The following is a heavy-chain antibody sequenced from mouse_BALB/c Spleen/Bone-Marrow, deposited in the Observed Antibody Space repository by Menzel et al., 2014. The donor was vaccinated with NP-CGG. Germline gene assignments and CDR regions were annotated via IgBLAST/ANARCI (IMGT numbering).Heavy chain of an antibody. D-gene: IGHD1-2*01. V-gene: IGHV2-2*02. J-gene: IGHJ3*01. CDR1: GFSLTNYG. CDR2: IWSGGST. CDR3: ARRGGTTAPFAY. Sequence: VQLQQSGPGLVQPSQSLSITCTVSGFSLTNYGVHWVRQSPGKGLEWLGVIWSGGSTDYNAAFISRLIISKDNSKSRVFFKMNSLQANDTAIYYCARRGGTTAPFAYWGQGTLVTGSA.